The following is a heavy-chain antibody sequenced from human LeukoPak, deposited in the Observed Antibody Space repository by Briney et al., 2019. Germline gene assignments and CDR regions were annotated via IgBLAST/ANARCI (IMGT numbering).Heavy chain of an antibody. CDR3: ARGLLRSYFDY. CDR2: ICYSGST. J-gene: IGHJ4*02. CDR1: DESGGSISSGGFC. V-gene: IGHV4-31*03. Sequence: TSETLSLTCTVSDESGGSISSGGFCWSWVRQHPGKGLEWIGYICYSGSTYYNPSLKSRVTISVDKSKNHFSLKLRSVTAADTAVYYCARGLLRSYFDYWGQGTLVTVSS.